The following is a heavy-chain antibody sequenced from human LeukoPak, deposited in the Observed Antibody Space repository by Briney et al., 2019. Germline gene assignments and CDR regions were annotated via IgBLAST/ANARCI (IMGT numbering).Heavy chain of an antibody. J-gene: IGHJ4*02. Sequence: GGSLRLSCAASGLTFSAFAMAWVRQAPGKGLEWISVITGSGSASYYADSVRGRFTISRDNSKNTPYLQMNNLGAEDTAVYYCAKDRYSGAHYVWEHWGQGTLVTVSS. D-gene: IGHD1-26*01. CDR1: GLTFSAFA. V-gene: IGHV3-23*01. CDR2: ITGSGSAS. CDR3: AKDRYSGAHYVWEH.